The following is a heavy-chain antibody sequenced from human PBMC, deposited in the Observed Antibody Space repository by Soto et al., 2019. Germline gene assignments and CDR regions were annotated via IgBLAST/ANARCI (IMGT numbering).Heavy chain of an antibody. V-gene: IGHV1-8*02. CDR1: GYDFTAYD. J-gene: IGHJ6*02. CDR3: GRGPSPRAPGGGTPFYCAMGV. Sequence: GASVKVSCKASGYDFTAYDINWVRQASGQGLEWMGWMNPINGATGSARRFQGRVSMTRNTATGTAYLELTSLRSDDTAVYYCGRGPSPRAPGGGTPFYCAMGVWGQGTTVTVAS. CDR2: MNPINGAT. D-gene: IGHD2-15*01.